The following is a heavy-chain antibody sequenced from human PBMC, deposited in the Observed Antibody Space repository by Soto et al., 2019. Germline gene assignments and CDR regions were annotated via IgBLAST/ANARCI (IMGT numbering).Heavy chain of an antibody. CDR3: AREWVDYYDSSGYYFDDWFDH. CDR1: GGSISSYY. Sequence: PSETLSLTCTVSGGSISSYYWSWIRQPPGKGLEWIGYIYYSGSTNYNPSLKSRVTISVDTSKNQFSLKLSSVTAADTAVYYCAREWVDYYDSSGYYFDDWFDHSGQGILVTVDS. D-gene: IGHD3-22*01. V-gene: IGHV4-59*01. CDR2: IYYSGST. J-gene: IGHJ5*02.